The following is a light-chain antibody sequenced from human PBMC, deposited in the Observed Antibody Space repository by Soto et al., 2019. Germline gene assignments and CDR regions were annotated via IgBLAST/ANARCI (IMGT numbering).Light chain of an antibody. CDR2: GAS. CDR3: QKYNKWPPIT. Sequence: ELVLTQSPGAPSLSPRQRATLSYRSSQSVSSNYLAWYQQKPGQAPRLLIFGASTRATGIPARFSGSGSGTEFTLTIRSLQSEDLAVYYCQKYNKWPPITVGHGTRLEIK. V-gene: IGKV3-15*01. CDR1: QSVSSN. J-gene: IGKJ5*01.